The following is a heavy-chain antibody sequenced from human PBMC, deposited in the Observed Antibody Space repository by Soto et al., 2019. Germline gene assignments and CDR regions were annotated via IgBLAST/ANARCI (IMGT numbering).Heavy chain of an antibody. Sequence: GSLRLSCAASGFTFSSYSMNWVRQAPGKGLEWVSYISSSSSTIYYADSVKGRFTISRDNAKNSLYLQMNSLRAEDTAVYYCARDRDLMGPYYYYYYMDVWGKGTTVTVSS. V-gene: IGHV3-48*01. CDR2: ISSSSSTI. D-gene: IGHD3-10*01. J-gene: IGHJ6*03. CDR1: GFTFSSYS. CDR3: ARDRDLMGPYYYYYYMDV.